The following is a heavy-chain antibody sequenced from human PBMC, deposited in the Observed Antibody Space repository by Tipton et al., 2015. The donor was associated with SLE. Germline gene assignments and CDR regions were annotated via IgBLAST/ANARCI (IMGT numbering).Heavy chain of an antibody. CDR2: IYPGDSDT. CDR3: ARLAGRAVAGYDAFDI. D-gene: IGHD6-19*01. J-gene: IGHJ3*02. Sequence: QLVQSGAEVKKPGESLKISCKGSGYSFTSYWIGWVRQMPGKGLEWMGIIYPGDSDTRYSPSFQGQVTISADKSISTAYLQWSSLKASDTAMYYCARLAGRAVAGYDAFDIWGQGTMVTVSS. V-gene: IGHV5-51*03. CDR1: GYSFTSYW.